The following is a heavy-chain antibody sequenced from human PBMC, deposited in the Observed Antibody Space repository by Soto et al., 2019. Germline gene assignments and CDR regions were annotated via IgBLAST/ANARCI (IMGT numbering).Heavy chain of an antibody. CDR2: IHHSGST. J-gene: IGHJ1*01. CDR3: ARGFGWYAIAH. D-gene: IGHD6-19*01. Sequence: QMQLQESGPGLVKPSETLSLTCAVSSASIITEQRWTWVRQPPGKGLEWIGEIHHSGSTNNNPSLSSRVTLAVDKSKNQFSLNLNSVTAADTALYSCARGFGWYAIAHWGQGTLVIVSS. V-gene: IGHV4-4*02. CDR1: SASIITEQR.